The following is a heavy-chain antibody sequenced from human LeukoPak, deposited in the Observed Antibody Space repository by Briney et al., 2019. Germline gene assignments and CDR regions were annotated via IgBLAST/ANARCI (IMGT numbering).Heavy chain of an antibody. CDR1: GGSISSYY. V-gene: IGHV4-59*01. J-gene: IGHJ5*02. CDR3: ARDWFDP. Sequence: SETLSLTCTVSGGSISSYYWSWIRQPPGKGLEWIGYIYYSGSTNYNPSLKSRVTISVETSKNQFSLKLSSVTAEDTAVYYCARDWFDPWGQGTLVTVSS. CDR2: IYYSGST.